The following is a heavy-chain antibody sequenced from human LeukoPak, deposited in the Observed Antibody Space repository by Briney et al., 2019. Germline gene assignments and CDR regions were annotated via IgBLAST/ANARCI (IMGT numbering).Heavy chain of an antibody. J-gene: IGHJ4*02. CDR1: GFTFDDYA. CDR3: ARQKYQRGPDVSYFDY. CDR2: ISWNSGSI. V-gene: IGHV3-9*01. D-gene: IGHD2-8*01. Sequence: GGSLRLSCAASGFTFDDYAMHWVRQAPGKGLEWVSGISWNSGSIGYADSVKGRFTISRDNAKNSLYLQMNSLRAEDTAVYYCARQKYQRGPDVSYFDYWGQGTLVTVSS.